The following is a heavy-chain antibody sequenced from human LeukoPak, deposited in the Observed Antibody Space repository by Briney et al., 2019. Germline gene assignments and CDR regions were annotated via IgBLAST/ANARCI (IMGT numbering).Heavy chain of an antibody. J-gene: IGHJ4*02. CDR3: AREVYGDSSFDY. CDR2: INPNSGGT. Sequence: GASVKVSCRASGDTLTVHYMHWVRQAPGQGLEWMGWINPNSGGTNYAQKFQGRVTMTRDASISTAYLELSRLRSDDTAVYYCAREVYGDSSFDYWGQGTLLTVSS. V-gene: IGHV1-2*02. CDR1: GDTLTVHY. D-gene: IGHD4-17*01.